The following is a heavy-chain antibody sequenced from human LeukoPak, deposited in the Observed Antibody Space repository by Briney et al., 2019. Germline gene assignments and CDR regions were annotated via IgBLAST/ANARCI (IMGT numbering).Heavy chain of an antibody. CDR3: ARGVYAFDI. V-gene: IGHV3-9*01. Sequence: PGGSLRLSCAASGFTFSSYGMHWVRQAPGKGLEWVSGISWNSGSIGYADSVKGRFTISRDNAKNSLFLQMNSLRVEDTAVYFCARGVYAFDIWGQGTMVTVSS. CDR1: GFTFSSYG. D-gene: IGHD3-10*01. CDR2: ISWNSGSI. J-gene: IGHJ3*02.